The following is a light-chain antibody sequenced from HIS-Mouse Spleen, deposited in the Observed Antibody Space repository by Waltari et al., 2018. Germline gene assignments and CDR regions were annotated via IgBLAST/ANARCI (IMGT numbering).Light chain of an antibody. Sequence: SYELTQPPSVSVSLGQMARIPCSGEALPKKYAYWYQQKPGQFPVLVIYKDSERPSGIPERFSGSSSGTIVTLTISGVQAEDEADYYCLSADSSGTWVFGGGTKLNVL. J-gene: IGLJ3*02. CDR2: KDS. CDR3: LSADSSGTWV. V-gene: IGLV3-16*01. CDR1: ALPKKY.